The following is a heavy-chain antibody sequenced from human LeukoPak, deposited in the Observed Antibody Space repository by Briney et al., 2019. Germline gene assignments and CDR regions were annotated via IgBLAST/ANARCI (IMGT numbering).Heavy chain of an antibody. D-gene: IGHD2-21*02. J-gene: IGHJ1*01. Sequence: AGGSLRLSCAASGFTFSNYAMSWVRQAPGKGLEWVSAISGNGGSPYYTDSVKGRFTIARDNSKNTLYLQMKSLRAEDTAVYYCARTDETAPAEDFQHWGRGTLVTVYS. V-gene: IGHV3-23*01. CDR3: ARTDETAPAEDFQH. CDR1: GFTFSNYA. CDR2: ISGNGGSP.